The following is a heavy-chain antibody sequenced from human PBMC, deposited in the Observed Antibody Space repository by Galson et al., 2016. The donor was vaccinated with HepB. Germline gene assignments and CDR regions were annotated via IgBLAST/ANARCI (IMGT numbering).Heavy chain of an antibody. D-gene: IGHD5-12*01. CDR3: ARQIAGDILLS. CDR1: GFRFNNYW. V-gene: IGHV3-7*01. CDR2: IKQDGSER. J-gene: IGHJ4*02. Sequence: SLRLSCAGSGFRFNNYWMAWVRQAPGKRLEWVANIKQDGSERYHVGSVQGRFTISRDNANNSLYLQMSSLRVEDTAVYYCARQIAGDILLSRGQGTVVTVSA.